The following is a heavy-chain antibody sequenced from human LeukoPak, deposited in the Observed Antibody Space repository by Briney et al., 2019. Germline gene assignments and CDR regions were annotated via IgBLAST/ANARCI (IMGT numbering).Heavy chain of an antibody. V-gene: IGHV3-7*01. Sequence: GGSLRLSCAASGFTFSSYEMNWVRQAPGKGLEWVANIKQDGSEKYYVDSVKGRFTISRDNAKNSLYLQMNSLRAEDTAVYYCARDSDVPFDYWGQGTLVTVSS. CDR3: ARDSDVPFDY. CDR2: IKQDGSEK. J-gene: IGHJ4*02. D-gene: IGHD3-16*01. CDR1: GFTFSSYE.